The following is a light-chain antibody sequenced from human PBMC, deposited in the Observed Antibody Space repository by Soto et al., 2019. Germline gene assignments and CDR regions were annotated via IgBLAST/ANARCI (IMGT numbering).Light chain of an antibody. CDR3: QQYGSSVT. Sequence: EIVLTQSPATLSLSPGERATLSCRASPSVTNYLAWYQQKPGQPPRLLIYGAFNRAAGIPARFSGSGSGTDFTLRISRLAPEDFAVYYCQQYGSSVTFGQGTKVDIK. CDR2: GAF. J-gene: IGKJ1*01. V-gene: IGKV3-20*01. CDR1: PSVTNY.